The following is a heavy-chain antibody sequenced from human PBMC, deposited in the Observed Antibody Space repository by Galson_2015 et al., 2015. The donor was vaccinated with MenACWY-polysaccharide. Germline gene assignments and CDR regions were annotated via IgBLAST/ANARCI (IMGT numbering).Heavy chain of an antibody. Sequence: SVKVSCKASGYTFTGYYMHWVRQAPGQGLEWMGWINPNSGGTSYAQKFQGRVTMTRDTSISTAYMELSRLRPDDTAVYYCARGPLRFFLDYWGQGTLVTVSS. V-gene: IGHV1-2*02. CDR2: INPNSGGT. D-gene: IGHD2/OR15-2a*01. CDR1: GYTFTGYY. CDR3: ARGPLRFFLDY. J-gene: IGHJ4*02.